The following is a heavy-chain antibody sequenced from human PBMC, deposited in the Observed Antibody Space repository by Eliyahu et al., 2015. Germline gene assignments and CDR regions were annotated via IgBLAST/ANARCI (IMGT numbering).Heavy chain of an antibody. D-gene: IGHD2-15*01. CDR1: GFIFNDAW. CDR3: TTEGYCSGATCSLVSGFTWFGMDV. CDR2: XKXRRDGETR. J-gene: IGHJ6*02. Sequence: EVQLVESGGGLVKPGGSLRLSCVGSGFIFNDAWMSXVRQAAGKGXGRVGQXKXRRDGETRDYAAPVKGRFXISRDDSQSTLYLEMNSLKAEDTGRYYCTTEGYCSGATCSLVSGFTWFGMDVWGHGTTVTVSS. V-gene: IGHV3-15*01.